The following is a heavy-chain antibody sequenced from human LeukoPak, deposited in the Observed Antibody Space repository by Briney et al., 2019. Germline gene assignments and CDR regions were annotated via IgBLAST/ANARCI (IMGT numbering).Heavy chain of an antibody. V-gene: IGHV3-23*01. CDR1: GFTFSSYA. D-gene: IGHD6-19*01. J-gene: IGHJ4*02. CDR3: ARDRGSGWFPFEY. CDR2: ISGSGGST. Sequence: GGSLRLSCAASGFTFSSYAMSWVRQAPGKGLEWVSAISGSGGSTYYADSVKGRFTISRDNSKNTVYLQMNSLRAEDTAVYYCARDRGSGWFPFEYWGQGTLVTVSS.